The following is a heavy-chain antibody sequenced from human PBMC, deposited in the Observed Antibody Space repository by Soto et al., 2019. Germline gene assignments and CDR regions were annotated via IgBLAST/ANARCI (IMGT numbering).Heavy chain of an antibody. D-gene: IGHD2-8*01. CDR2: ISGSGGST. Sequence: GVSLRLSCAASGFTFSSYAMSWVRQAPGKGLEWVSAISGSGGSTYYADSVKGRFTMSRNNAKNTLYLQMNSLRAEDTAVYYCARDGDCTTGVCVYHYYYMDVWGKGTTVTVSS. V-gene: IGHV3-23*01. J-gene: IGHJ6*03. CDR3: ARDGDCTTGVCVYHYYYMDV. CDR1: GFTFSSYA.